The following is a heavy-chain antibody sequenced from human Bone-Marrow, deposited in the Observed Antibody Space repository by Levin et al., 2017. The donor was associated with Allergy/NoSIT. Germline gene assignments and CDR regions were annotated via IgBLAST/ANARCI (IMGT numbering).Heavy chain of an antibody. CDR1: GVSISSRDYF. CDR3: AREQGSDSENDEAYFDY. Sequence: PSETLSLTCNVSGVSISSRDYFWGWIRQPPGKGLEWIGSIYSGGSTNYNPSLKSRVTISADTSKNQFSLKLSSVTAADTAVYYCAREQGSDSENDEAYFDYWGQGTLVTVSS. J-gene: IGHJ4*02. D-gene: IGHD3-10*01. CDR2: IYSGGST. V-gene: IGHV4-39*07.